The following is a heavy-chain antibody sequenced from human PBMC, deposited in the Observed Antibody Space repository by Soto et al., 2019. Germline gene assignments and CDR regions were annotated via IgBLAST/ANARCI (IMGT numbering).Heavy chain of an antibody. CDR1: GGSISSYY. V-gene: IGHV4-59*01. Sequence: SETLSLTCTVSGGSISSYYWSWIRQPPGKGLEWIGYIYYSGSTNYNPSLKSRVTISVDTSKNQFSLKLSSVTAADTAVYYCARVRVAAAGINWFDHWGQGTLVTVYS. D-gene: IGHD6-13*01. J-gene: IGHJ5*02. CDR3: ARVRVAAAGINWFDH. CDR2: IYYSGST.